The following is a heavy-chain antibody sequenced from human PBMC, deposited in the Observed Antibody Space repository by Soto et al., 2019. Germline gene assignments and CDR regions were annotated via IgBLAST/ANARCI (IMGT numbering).Heavy chain of an antibody. J-gene: IGHJ6*02. CDR3: ARPGLGYYCYGMDV. Sequence: GGSLRLSCAASGFTVSSNYMSWVRQAPGKGLEWVSVIYSGGSTYYADSVKGRFTISRDNSKNTLYLQMNSLRAEDTAVYYCARPGLGYYCYGMDVWGQGTTVTVSS. CDR1: GFTVSSNY. V-gene: IGHV3-53*01. CDR2: IYSGGST.